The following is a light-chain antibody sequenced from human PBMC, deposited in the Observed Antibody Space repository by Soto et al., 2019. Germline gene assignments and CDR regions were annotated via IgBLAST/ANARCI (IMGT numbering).Light chain of an antibody. CDR1: QSVGSY. V-gene: IGKV3-11*01. J-gene: IGKJ2*01. CDR2: GAS. Sequence: DIVLTQSPATLSLSPGERATLSCRASQSVGSYLAWFQHKPGQAPRLLIYGASNRAPDIPGRFSVRGSGTDFPPTIRSLESGDSAVYYCQQRDKWPRTFGQGTKLEIK. CDR3: QQRDKWPRT.